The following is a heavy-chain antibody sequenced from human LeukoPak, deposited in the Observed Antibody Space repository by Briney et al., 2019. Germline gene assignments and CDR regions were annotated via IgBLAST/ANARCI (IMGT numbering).Heavy chain of an antibody. CDR3: ARDLVLGSGSLDY. CDR1: GFTFSSYW. V-gene: IGHV3-74*01. CDR2: INNDGGTT. D-gene: IGHD3-10*01. Sequence: PGGSLRLSCAASGFTFSSYWMHWVRQAPGKGLIWVSRINNDGGTTNYADSVKDRFTISRDNARNTLYLQVNSLRAEDAAVYYCARDLVLGSGSLDYCGQGTLVTVSS. J-gene: IGHJ4*02.